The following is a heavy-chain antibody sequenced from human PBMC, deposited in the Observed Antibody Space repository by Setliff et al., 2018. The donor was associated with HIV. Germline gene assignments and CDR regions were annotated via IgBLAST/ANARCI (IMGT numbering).Heavy chain of an antibody. CDR1: GFTFSSYG. V-gene: IGHV3-72*01. CDR3: TRGRLSVSGFDY. J-gene: IGHJ4*02. CDR2: TRNKANSYTT. Sequence: PGGSLRLSCAASGFTFSSYGVHWVRQAPGKGLEWVGRTRNKANSYTTEYAASVKGRFTISRDDSKNTLYLQMNSLRAEDTAVYYCTRGRLSVSGFDYWGQGTLVTVSS.